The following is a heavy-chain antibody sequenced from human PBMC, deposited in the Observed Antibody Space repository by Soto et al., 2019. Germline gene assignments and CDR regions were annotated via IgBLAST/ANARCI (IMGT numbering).Heavy chain of an antibody. V-gene: IGHV4-39*07. D-gene: IGHD5-18*01. CDR2: IYYSERTSYNSGST. J-gene: IGHJ3*02. CDR1: GDSMTSSSYY. CDR3: ARGGCSYGYSTWDAFDI. Sequence: PSETLSLTCTVPGDSMTSSSYYWGWVRHPPGNGLDWVGSIYYSERTSYNSGSTYYNPSLKSRVTISVDTSKNQFSLKLSSVTAADTAVYYCARGGCSYGYSTWDAFDIWGQGTMVT.